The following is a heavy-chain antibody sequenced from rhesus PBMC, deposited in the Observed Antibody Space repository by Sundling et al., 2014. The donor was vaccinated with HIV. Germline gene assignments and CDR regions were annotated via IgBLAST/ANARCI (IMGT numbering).Heavy chain of an antibody. J-gene: IGHJ4*01. D-gene: IGHD6-13*01. CDR1: GNSISGGYS. CDR3: ASPWSSWSGFDY. Sequence: QVQLQESGPGLVKPSETLSLTCSVSGNSISGGYSWGWIRQSPGKGLEYIGFISGSSGRTDYSPSLKSRVTISKDTSKNQFSLKLSSLTAADTAVYYCASPWSSWSGFDYWGQGVLVTVSS. V-gene: IGHV4-99*01. CDR2: ISGSSGRT.